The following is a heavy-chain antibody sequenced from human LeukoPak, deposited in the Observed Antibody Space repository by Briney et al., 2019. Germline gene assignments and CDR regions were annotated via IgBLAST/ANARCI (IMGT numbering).Heavy chain of an antibody. Sequence: GGSLRLSCAASGFTFSSYAMSWVRQVPGKGLEWVSGISASGGSTYYADSVRGRFTISRDNSKNTLYVQMNSLRDEDTAVYYYAKDQRWESPHYLDSWGQGTLVTVSS. D-gene: IGHD1-26*01. CDR2: ISASGGST. CDR3: AKDQRWESPHYLDS. CDR1: GFTFSSYA. V-gene: IGHV3-23*01. J-gene: IGHJ4*02.